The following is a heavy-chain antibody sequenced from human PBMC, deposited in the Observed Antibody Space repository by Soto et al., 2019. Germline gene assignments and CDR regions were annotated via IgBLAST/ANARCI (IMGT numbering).Heavy chain of an antibody. CDR1: GFTFSDYW. V-gene: IGHV3-74*01. CDR2: IKRDGSTT. D-gene: IGHD3-22*01. CDR3: AKAVYYDSSGYYPSSEPQWFDP. J-gene: IGHJ5*02. Sequence: GGSLRLSCAASGFTFSDYWMHWVRQAPGKGLEWVSRIKRDGSTTNYADSVKGRFTISRDNSKNTLYLQMNSLRAEDTAVYYCAKAVYYDSSGYYPSSEPQWFDPWGQGTLVTVSS.